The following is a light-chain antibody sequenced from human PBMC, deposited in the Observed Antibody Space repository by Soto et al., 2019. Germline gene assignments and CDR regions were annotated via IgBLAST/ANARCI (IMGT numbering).Light chain of an antibody. V-gene: IGKV3-15*01. CDR2: GAY. CDR3: QHYHDWHIT. CDR1: QSISIN. Sequence: EIVLTQSPATLSLSPGERATLSCRTRQSISINLACYQQKPGQARRLLNYGAYARATDVPGWFSGSASATEFTLTISSLQSEYFAVYYRQHYHDWHITFGQGTRLEIK. J-gene: IGKJ5*01.